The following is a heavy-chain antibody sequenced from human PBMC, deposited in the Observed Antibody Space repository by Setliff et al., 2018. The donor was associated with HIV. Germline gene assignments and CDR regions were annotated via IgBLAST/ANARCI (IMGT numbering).Heavy chain of an antibody. CDR1: GASVRSPTW. CDR3: AGARDDDILTGYYPHYFDY. D-gene: IGHD3-9*01. J-gene: IGHJ4*02. Sequence: SETLSLTCAVSGASVRSPTWWSWVRQAPGKGLEWIGYIYYSGSTNYNPSLKSRVTISVDTSKNQFSLKLSSVTAADTAVYYCAGARDDDILTGYYPHYFDYWGQGTLVTVSS. V-gene: IGHV4-59*02. CDR2: IYYSGST.